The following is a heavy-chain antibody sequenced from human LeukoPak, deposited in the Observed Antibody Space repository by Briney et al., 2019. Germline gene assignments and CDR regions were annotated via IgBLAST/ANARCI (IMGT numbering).Heavy chain of an antibody. J-gene: IGHJ5*02. CDR3: ARDLFFGGTIFFDP. D-gene: IGHD3-9*01. CDR2: INAGNGNT. Sequence: ASVKVSCKASGYTFTSYAMHWVRQAPGQRLEWMGWINAGNGNTKYSQKFQGRVTITRDTSASTAYMELSSLRSEDTAVYYCARDLFFGGTIFFDPWGQGTLVTVSS. V-gene: IGHV1-3*01. CDR1: GYTFTSYA.